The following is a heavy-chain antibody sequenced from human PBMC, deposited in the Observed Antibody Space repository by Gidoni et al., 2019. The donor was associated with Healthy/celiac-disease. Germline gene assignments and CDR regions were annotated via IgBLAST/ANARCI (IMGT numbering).Heavy chain of an antibody. CDR2: ISYDGSNK. V-gene: IGHV3-30*18. Sequence: QVQLVESGGGVVQPGRSLRLSCAASGFTFSSYGMHWVRQAPGKGLEWVAVISYDGSNKYYADSVKGRFTISRDNSKNTLYLQMNSLRAEDTAVYYCAKEMGGWLRFPRPFDYWGQGTLVTVSS. CDR1: GFTFSSYG. CDR3: AKEMGGWLRFPRPFDY. D-gene: IGHD5-12*01. J-gene: IGHJ4*02.